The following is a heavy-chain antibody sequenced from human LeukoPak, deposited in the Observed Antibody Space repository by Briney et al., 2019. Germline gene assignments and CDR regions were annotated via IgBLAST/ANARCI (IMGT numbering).Heavy chain of an antibody. CDR1: GNYW. D-gene: IGHD5/OR15-5a*01. CDR3: VSFYETY. Sequence: GGSLRLSCAASGNYWMHWVRQAPGKGLVWVSHINSDGSWTSYADSVKGRFTISKDNAKNTVYPQMNNLRAEDTAVYYCVSFYETYWGRGTLVTVSS. CDR2: INSDGSWT. J-gene: IGHJ4*02. V-gene: IGHV3-74*01.